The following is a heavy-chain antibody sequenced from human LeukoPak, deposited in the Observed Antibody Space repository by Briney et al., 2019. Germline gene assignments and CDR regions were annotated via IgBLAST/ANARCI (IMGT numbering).Heavy chain of an antibody. J-gene: IGHJ5*02. Sequence: GGSLRLSCAASGFTFDDYAMHWVRQAPGKGLEWVSGISWNGGNIGYADSVKGRFIISRDNARNSLYLQMNSLRAEDMALYYCAKGGIAVAGTWFDPWGQGTLVTVSS. CDR1: GFTFDDYA. CDR2: ISWNGGNI. CDR3: AKGGIAVAGTWFDP. V-gene: IGHV3-9*03. D-gene: IGHD6-19*01.